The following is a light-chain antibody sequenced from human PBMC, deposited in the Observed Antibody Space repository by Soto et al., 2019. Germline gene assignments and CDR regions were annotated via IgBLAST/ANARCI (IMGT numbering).Light chain of an antibody. CDR1: QTVSSNY. CDR3: QQYTGQPTT. J-gene: IGKJ5*01. V-gene: IGKV3-20*01. Sequence: EIIFTQSPDTLSLSPGERATLSCRASQTVSSNYLAWCQQRPGQAPXLLIDGASTRAAGIPDRFSGSGAWTHFTLTITRLEPEDSAVYFCQQYTGQPTTFGQGTRLE. CDR2: GAS.